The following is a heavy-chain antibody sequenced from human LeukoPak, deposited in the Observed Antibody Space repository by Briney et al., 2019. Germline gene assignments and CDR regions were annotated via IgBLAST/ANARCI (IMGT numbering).Heavy chain of an antibody. CDR2: INHSGST. CDR3: ARATDEVDTTHLGY. CDR1: GGSFSGYY. Sequence: SETLSLTCAVYGGSFSGYYWSWTRQPPGKGLEWIGEINHSGSTNYNPSLKSRVTISVDTSKNQFSLKLSSVTAADTAVYYCARATDEVDTTHLGYWGQGTLVTVSS. V-gene: IGHV4-34*01. D-gene: IGHD5-18*01. J-gene: IGHJ4*02.